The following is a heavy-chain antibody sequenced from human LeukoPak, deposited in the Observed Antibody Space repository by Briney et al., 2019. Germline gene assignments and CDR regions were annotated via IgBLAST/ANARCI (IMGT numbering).Heavy chain of an antibody. D-gene: IGHD3-10*01. CDR1: GFPFRNYS. V-gene: IGHV3-23*01. J-gene: IGHJ4*02. CDR3: AKDAAGFGEDFDS. Sequence: GGSLRLSCTTSGFPFRNYSMNWVRQAPGRGLQWVSAISASGRTTKYADPVKGRFTISRDNSRNTLYLHIDSLRPDDAALYFCAKDAAGFGEDFDSWGQGPLVIVSS. CDR2: ISASGRTT.